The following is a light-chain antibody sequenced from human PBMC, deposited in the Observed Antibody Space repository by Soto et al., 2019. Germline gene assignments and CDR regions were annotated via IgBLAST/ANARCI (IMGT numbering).Light chain of an antibody. Sequence: AIRMTQSPSSFSASTGDRVTITCRASQGISSYLAWYQQKPGKAPKLLIYAASTLQSGVPSRFNGSGSGTFFTLTISCLQSEDFATYYCQQCYSYPGTFGQGTKVDIK. V-gene: IGKV1-8*01. CDR1: QGISSY. CDR3: QQCYSYPGT. CDR2: AAS. J-gene: IGKJ1*01.